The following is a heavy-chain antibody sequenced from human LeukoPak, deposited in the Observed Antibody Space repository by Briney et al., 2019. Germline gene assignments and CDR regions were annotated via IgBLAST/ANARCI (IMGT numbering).Heavy chain of an antibody. D-gene: IGHD2-2*01. Sequence: PGDSDTRYSPSFQGQVTISADKSISTAYLQWSSLKASDTAMYYCARQRCSSTSCSQGPDYWGQGTLVTVSS. CDR3: ARQRCSSTSCSQGPDY. J-gene: IGHJ4*02. CDR2: PGDSDT. V-gene: IGHV5-51*01.